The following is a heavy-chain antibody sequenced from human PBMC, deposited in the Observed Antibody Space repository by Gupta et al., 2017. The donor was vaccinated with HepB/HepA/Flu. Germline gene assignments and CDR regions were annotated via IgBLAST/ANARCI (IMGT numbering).Heavy chain of an antibody. CDR1: GFTFSDFG. J-gene: IGHJ4*02. Sequence: QVQLVESGGGVVQPGRSLRLSCAASGFTFSDFGMHWVRQTPGKGMGWVAVISYDGSNKYYRDSVKGRFTISRDNSKNTVYLQMNSLRAEDTAMYYCANEDYDGNSAAHWGQGTLVTVSS. V-gene: IGHV3-30*18. CDR3: ANEDYDGNSAAH. CDR2: ISYDGSNK. D-gene: IGHD4-23*01.